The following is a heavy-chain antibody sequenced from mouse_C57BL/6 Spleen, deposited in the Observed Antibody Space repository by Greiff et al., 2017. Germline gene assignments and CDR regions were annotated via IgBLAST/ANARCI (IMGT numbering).Heavy chain of an antibody. D-gene: IGHD2-5*01. CDR2: ISSGSSTI. Sequence: EVQLVESGGGLVKPGGSLKLSCAASGFTFSDYGMHWVRQAPEKGLEWVAYISSGSSTIYYADTVKGRFTISGDNAKNTLFLQMTSLRSEDTAMYYCARAYYSNYDAMDYWGQGTSVTVSS. CDR3: ARAYYSNYDAMDY. V-gene: IGHV5-17*01. J-gene: IGHJ4*01. CDR1: GFTFSDYG.